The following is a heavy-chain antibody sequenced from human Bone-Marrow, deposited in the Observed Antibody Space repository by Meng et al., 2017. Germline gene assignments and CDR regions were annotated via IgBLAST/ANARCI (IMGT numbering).Heavy chain of an antibody. Sequence: GLDLLNPSQTPSVTCTVSGGSSSSGGYYWSWIRQNPGKGLEWMGYIYYSGSTYYNPSLKSLVTISVDTSKNQFSLKLSSVTAADTAVYYCARANVNYGVVDPWGQGTLVTVFS. CDR2: IYYSGST. CDR3: ARANVNYGVVDP. J-gene: IGHJ5*02. CDR1: GGSSSSGGYY. V-gene: IGHV4-31*01. D-gene: IGHD3-10*01.